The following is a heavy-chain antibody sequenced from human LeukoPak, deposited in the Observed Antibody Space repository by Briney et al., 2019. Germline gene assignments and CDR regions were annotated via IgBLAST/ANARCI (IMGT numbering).Heavy chain of an antibody. V-gene: IGHV3-23*01. CDR1: GFTFSSYA. J-gene: IGHJ4*02. CDR3: AKGGYCSSTSCLAIY. D-gene: IGHD2-2*01. Sequence: PGGSLRLSCAASGFTFSSYAMSWVRQAPGKGLEWVSAISGSGGSTYYADSVKGRFTISRDNSKNTLYLQMNSLRVEDTAVYYCAKGGYCSSTSCLAIYWGQGTLVAVSS. CDR2: ISGSGGST.